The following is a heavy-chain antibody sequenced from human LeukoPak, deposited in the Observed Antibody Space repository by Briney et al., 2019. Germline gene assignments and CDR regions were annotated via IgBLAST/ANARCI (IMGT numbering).Heavy chain of an antibody. CDR2: ISYDGSNK. J-gene: IGHJ4*02. D-gene: IGHD3-22*01. Sequence: PGGSLRLSCAASGFTFSSYGMHWVRQAPGKGLEWVAVISYDGSNKYYADSVKGRFTISRDNSKNTLYLQMNSLRAEDTAVYYCAKDFSSTYDSSGYYYGSLDYWGQGTLVTVSS. V-gene: IGHV3-30*18. CDR3: AKDFSSTYDSSGYYYGSLDY. CDR1: GFTFSSYG.